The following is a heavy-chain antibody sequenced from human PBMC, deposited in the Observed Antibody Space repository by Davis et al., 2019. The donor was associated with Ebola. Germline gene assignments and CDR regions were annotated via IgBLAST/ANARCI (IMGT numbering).Heavy chain of an antibody. D-gene: IGHD3-3*01. CDR3: ARHAGGGFLEWYYFDY. J-gene: IGHJ4*02. V-gene: IGHV4-59*08. CDR2: IYYSGST. Sequence: SETLSLTCTVSGGSISSYYWSWIRQPPGKGLEWIGYIYYSGSTNYNPSLKSRVTISVDTSKNQFSLKLSSVTAADTAVYYCARHAGGGFLEWYYFDYWGQGTLVTVSS. CDR1: GGSISSYY.